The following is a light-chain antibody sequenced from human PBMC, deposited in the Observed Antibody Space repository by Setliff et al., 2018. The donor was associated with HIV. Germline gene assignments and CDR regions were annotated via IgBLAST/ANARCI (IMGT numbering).Light chain of an antibody. CDR3: CSYAGRSTYV. Sequence: SALTQPASVSGSPGQSITISCTGTSRDIGYYDYVSWYQQHPGQAPKFLLYDVAKRPSGVSHRFSGSKSGDTAALTISGLQAEDEAYYYCCSYAGRSTYVFGSGTKVTVL. V-gene: IGLV2-23*02. CDR1: SRDIGYYDY. CDR2: DVA. J-gene: IGLJ1*01.